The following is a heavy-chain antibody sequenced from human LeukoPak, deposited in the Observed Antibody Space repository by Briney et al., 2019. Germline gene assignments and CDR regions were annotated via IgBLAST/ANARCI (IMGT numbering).Heavy chain of an antibody. Sequence: GGSLRLSCAASKFPFSDYWMSWVRQAPGKGLEWVANIKPDGNEIYYLDSVKGRFTISRDNAKNSLYLQMNSLRAEDTAVYYCAGEPGAYYSDSSGFHWGQGTLVTVSS. V-gene: IGHV3-7*01. J-gene: IGHJ4*02. D-gene: IGHD3-22*01. CDR1: KFPFSDYW. CDR2: IKPDGNEI. CDR3: AGEPGAYYSDSSGFH.